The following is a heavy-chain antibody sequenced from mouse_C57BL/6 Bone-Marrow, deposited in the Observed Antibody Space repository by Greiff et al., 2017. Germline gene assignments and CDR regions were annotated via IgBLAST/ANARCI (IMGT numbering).Heavy chain of an antibody. CDR1: GFNFKDDY. J-gene: IGHJ2*01. Sequence: EVQLQQSGAELVRPGASVKLSCTASGFNFKDDYMHWVKQRPEQGLEWIGWIDPENGDTEYASKFQGKATITADTSSNTAYLQLSSLTTEDTAVYYCTKGDYDDYWGQGTTLTVSS. CDR3: TKGDYDDY. D-gene: IGHD2-4*01. CDR2: IDPENGDT. V-gene: IGHV14-4*01.